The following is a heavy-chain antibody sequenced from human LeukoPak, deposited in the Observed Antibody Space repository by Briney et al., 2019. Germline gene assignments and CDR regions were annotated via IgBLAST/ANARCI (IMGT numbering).Heavy chain of an antibody. CDR1: GFTVSRNY. J-gene: IGHJ4*02. D-gene: IGHD5-12*01. CDR2: IYSGGST. V-gene: IGHV3-53*01. CDR3: AREGGYVFDY. Sequence: GGSLRLSCAVSGFTVSRNYMSWVRQAPGKGLEWVSVIYSGGSTDYADSVKGRFTVSRDNSKNTVYLQMNSLRPEDTAMYYCAREGGYVFDYWGQGTLVTVSS.